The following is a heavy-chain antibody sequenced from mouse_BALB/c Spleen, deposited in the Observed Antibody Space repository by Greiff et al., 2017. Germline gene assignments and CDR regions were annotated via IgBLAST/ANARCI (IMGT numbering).Heavy chain of an antibody. J-gene: IGHJ3*01. V-gene: IGHV7-1*02. D-gene: IGHD1-1*01. CDR2: SRNKANDYTT. CDR3: ARDGDYYGSSYEWFAY. Sequence: EVKVVESGGGLVQPGGSLRLSCATSGFTFSDFYMEWVRQPPGKRLEWIAASRNKANDYTTEYSASVKGRFIVSRDTSQSILYLQMNALRAEDTAIYYCARDGDYYGSSYEWFAYWGQGTLVTVSA. CDR1: GFTFSDFY.